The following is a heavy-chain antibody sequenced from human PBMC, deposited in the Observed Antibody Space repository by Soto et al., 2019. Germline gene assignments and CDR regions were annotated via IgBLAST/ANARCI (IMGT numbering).Heavy chain of an antibody. V-gene: IGHV3-33*01. Sequence: GGSLRLSCAASGFTFSIYGMHWFRQAPGKGLEWVAVIWYDGSNKYYADSVKGRFTISRDNSKNTLYLQMNSLRAEDTAVYYCTSGILGSGWAYPALRGQGTLVTVSS. CDR1: GFTFSIYG. CDR3: TSGILGSGWAYPAL. CDR2: IWYDGSNK. D-gene: IGHD3-10*01. J-gene: IGHJ4*02.